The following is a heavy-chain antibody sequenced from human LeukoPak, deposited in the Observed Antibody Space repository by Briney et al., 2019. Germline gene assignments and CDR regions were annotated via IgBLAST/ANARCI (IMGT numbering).Heavy chain of an antibody. V-gene: IGHV3-21*01. CDR2: ISSSSSYI. CDR1: GFTFSSYS. J-gene: IGHJ4*02. CDR3: ARVLLWFGEPCFDY. D-gene: IGHD3-10*01. Sequence: GGSLRLSCAASGFTFSSYSMNWVRQAPGKGLEWVSSISSSSSYIYYADSVKGRFTISRDNAKNSLYLQMNSLRAEDTAVYYCARVLLWFGEPCFDYWGQGTLVTVSS.